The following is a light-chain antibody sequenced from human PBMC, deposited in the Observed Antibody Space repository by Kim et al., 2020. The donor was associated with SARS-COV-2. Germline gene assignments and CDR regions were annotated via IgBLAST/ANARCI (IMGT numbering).Light chain of an antibody. CDR1: QSIGSW. J-gene: IGKJ4*01. CDR3: QQYNSYPLT. V-gene: IGKV1-5*03. CDR2: ESS. Sequence: DSQMTQSPSTLSASVGDRVTISCRASQSIGSWLAWYQQKPGKAPNLLIYESSSLESGVPSRFSGSGSGTEFTLTISSLQPDDFATYYCQQYNSYPLTFGGGTKVDIK.